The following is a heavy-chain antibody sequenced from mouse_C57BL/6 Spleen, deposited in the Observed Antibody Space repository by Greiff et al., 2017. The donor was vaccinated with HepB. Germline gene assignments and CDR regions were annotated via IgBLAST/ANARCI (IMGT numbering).Heavy chain of an antibody. J-gene: IGHJ4*01. CDR3: TRRDGYSYAMDY. CDR1: GFTFSDAW. D-gene: IGHD2-3*01. Sequence: EVKVEESGGGLVQPGGSMKLSCAASGFTFSDAWMDWVRQSPEKGLEWVAEIRNKANNHATYYAESVKGRFTISRDDSKSSVYLQMNSLRAEDTGIYYCTRRDGYSYAMDYWGQGTSVTVSS. CDR2: IRNKANNHAT. V-gene: IGHV6-6*01.